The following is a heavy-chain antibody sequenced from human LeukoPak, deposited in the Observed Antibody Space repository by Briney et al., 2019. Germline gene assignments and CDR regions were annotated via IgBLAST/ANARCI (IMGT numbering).Heavy chain of an antibody. D-gene: IGHD4-17*01. CDR2: ISSSSSTI. CDR1: GFTFSSYS. V-gene: IGHV3-48*04. J-gene: IGHJ4*02. CDR3: AKGNYGATVPFDY. Sequence: PGGSLRLSCAASGFTFSSYSMNWVRQAPGKGLEWVSYISSSSSTIYYADSVKGRFTISRDNSKNSLYLQMNSLRAEDTALYYCAKGNYGATVPFDYWGQGTLVTVSS.